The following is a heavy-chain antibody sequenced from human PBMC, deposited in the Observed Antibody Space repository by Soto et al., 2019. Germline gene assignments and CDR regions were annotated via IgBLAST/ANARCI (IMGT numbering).Heavy chain of an antibody. CDR2: IYHSGST. CDR1: GGSISSSNW. Sequence: SETLSLTCAVSGGSISSSNWWSWVRQPPGKGLEWIGEIYHSGSTNYNPSLKSRVTISVDKSKNQFSLKLSSVTAADTAVYYCAGAYCSGGSCYSGVWFDPWGQGTLVTVSS. CDR3: AGAYCSGGSCYSGVWFDP. V-gene: IGHV4-4*02. D-gene: IGHD2-15*01. J-gene: IGHJ5*02.